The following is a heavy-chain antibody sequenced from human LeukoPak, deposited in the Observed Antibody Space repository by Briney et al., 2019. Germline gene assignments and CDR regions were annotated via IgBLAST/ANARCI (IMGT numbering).Heavy chain of an antibody. Sequence: ASVKVSCKASGYTFTSYAMHWVRQAPGQRLKWMGWINAGNGNTKYSQEFQGRVTMTTDTSTSTAYMELRSLRSDDTAVYYCARGYILSPEYTDYWGQGTLVTVSS. CDR1: GYTFTSYA. D-gene: IGHD1-14*01. CDR2: INAGNGNT. V-gene: IGHV1-3*01. CDR3: ARGYILSPEYTDY. J-gene: IGHJ4*02.